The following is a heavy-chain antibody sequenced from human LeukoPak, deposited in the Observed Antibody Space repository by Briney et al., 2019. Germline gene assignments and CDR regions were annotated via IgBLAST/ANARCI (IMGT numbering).Heavy chain of an antibody. Sequence: ASVKVSCKASGYTFTSYGISWVRQAPGQGLEWMGWISAYNGNTNYAQKLQGRVTMTTDTSTRTAYMELSSLRSEDTAVYYCARDAMTTVTTGDAFDIWGQGTMVTVSS. J-gene: IGHJ3*02. CDR3: ARDAMTTVTTGDAFDI. D-gene: IGHD4-17*01. CDR1: GYTFTSYG. CDR2: ISAYNGNT. V-gene: IGHV1-18*01.